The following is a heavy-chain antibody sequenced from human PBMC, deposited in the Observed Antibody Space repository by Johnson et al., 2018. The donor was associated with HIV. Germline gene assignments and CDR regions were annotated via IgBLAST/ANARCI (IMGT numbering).Heavy chain of an antibody. D-gene: IGHD3-9*01. CDR2: INWNGGST. V-gene: IGHV3-20*03. Sequence: SGINWNGGSTGYADSVKGRFTISRDNSKNTLYLQMNSLRAEDTAVYYCAKDFDGAYDAFDIWGQGTMVTVSS. J-gene: IGHJ3*02. CDR3: AKDFDGAYDAFDI.